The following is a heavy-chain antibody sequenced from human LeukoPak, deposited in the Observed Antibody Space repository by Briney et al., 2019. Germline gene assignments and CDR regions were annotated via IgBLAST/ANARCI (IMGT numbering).Heavy chain of an antibody. Sequence: ASVKVSCKASGGTFSSYAISWVRQPPGQGLEWMGWISAYNGNTNYAQKLQGRVTMTTDTSTSTAYMELRSLRSDDTAVYYCARDSGSGWYMYNWFDPWGQGTLVTVSS. D-gene: IGHD6-19*01. CDR3: ARDSGSGWYMYNWFDP. V-gene: IGHV1-18*01. CDR2: ISAYNGNT. J-gene: IGHJ5*02. CDR1: GGTFSSYA.